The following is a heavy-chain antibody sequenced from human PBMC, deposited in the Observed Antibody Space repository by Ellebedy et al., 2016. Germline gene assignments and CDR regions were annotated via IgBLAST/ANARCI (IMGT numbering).Heavy chain of an antibody. CDR1: GFSLNNARMG. Sequence: SGPTLVKPTETLTPTCTVSGFSLNNARMGVSWIRQPPGKALEWLAHIFSNDEKSYSTSLKSRLTISEDTSKSQVVLTMTNMDPVDTATYYCAWIMVRGPGDVWGKGTTVTVSS. CDR3: AWIMVRGPGDV. D-gene: IGHD3-10*01. V-gene: IGHV2-26*04. CDR2: IFSNDEK. J-gene: IGHJ6*04.